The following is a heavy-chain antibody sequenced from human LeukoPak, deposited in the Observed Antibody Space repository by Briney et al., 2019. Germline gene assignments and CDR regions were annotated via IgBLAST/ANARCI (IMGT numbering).Heavy chain of an antibody. CDR1: GFSFSSY. J-gene: IGHJ6*04. CDR2: VYSSGST. Sequence: AETLSLTCTVSGFSFSSYWSWIRQPAGKGVEGIGLVYSSGSTNYNPSLKSRVTISVDGAKNQFSLTLTSVSAADTAVYYCARYSGADDDAVVLAVWGKGPTVTVSS. CDR3: ARYSGADDDAVVLAV. V-gene: IGHV4-59*10. D-gene: IGHD5-12*01.